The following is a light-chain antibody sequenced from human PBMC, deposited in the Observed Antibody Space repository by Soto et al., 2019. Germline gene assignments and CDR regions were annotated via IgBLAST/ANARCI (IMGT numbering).Light chain of an antibody. CDR1: QSISNW. J-gene: IGKJ2*02. CDR2: KAS. CDR3: QHYNGFPCT. V-gene: IGKV1-5*03. Sequence: DIQMTQSPSTLSASVGDRVTITCRASQSISNWLAWYQQNPGRAPKLLIYKASSLESGVPSRFSGSGSGTEFTLTISCLQPDEFATYSCQHYNGFPCTFGQGTKLEIK.